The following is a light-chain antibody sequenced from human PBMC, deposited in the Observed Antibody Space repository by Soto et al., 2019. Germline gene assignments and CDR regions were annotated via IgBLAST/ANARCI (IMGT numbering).Light chain of an antibody. CDR3: QQRSHWPLT. CDR1: QSVSSY. J-gene: IGKJ4*01. V-gene: IGKV3-11*01. CDR2: DTT. Sequence: EIVLTQSPATLSLSPGERATHSCRASQSVSSYLTWYQQKPGQAPKLLIYDTTKKATGIPTRVSGRGSGTDFTFTISSLEPEDFAVYYCQQRSHWPLTFGGGTKVDIK.